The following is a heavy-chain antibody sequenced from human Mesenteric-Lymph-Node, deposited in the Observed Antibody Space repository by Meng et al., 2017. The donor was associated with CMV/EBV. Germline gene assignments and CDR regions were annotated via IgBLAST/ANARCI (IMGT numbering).Heavy chain of an antibody. Sequence: GESLKISCAASGFTFSDYSMNWVRQAPGKGLEWVSCISSSGSYIYYADSLKGRFTISRDNAKNSLHLQMNSLRVEDTAVYYCARAVCSSTTCSEPYYFDYWGQGTLVTVSS. CDR3: ARAVCSSTTCSEPYYFDY. V-gene: IGHV3-21*01. D-gene: IGHD2-2*01. CDR2: ISSSGSYI. CDR1: GFTFSDYS. J-gene: IGHJ4*02.